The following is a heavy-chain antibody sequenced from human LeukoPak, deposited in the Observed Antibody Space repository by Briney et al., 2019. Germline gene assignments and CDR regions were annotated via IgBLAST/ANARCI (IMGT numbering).Heavy chain of an antibody. D-gene: IGHD3-16*02. CDR2: INHSGST. J-gene: IGHJ4*02. V-gene: IGHV4-34*01. CDR3: ARGRTYDYVWGSYQNFDY. CDR1: GGSFSGYY. Sequence: SETLSPTCAVYGGSFSGYYWSWIRQPPGKGLEWIGEINHSGSTNYNPSLKSRVTISVDTSKNQFSLKLSSVTAADTAVYYCARGRTYDYVWGSYQNFDYWGQGTLVTVSS.